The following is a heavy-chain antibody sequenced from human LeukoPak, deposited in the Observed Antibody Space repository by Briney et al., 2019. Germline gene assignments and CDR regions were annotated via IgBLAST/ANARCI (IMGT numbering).Heavy chain of an antibody. CDR1: GFTFSNYW. V-gene: IGHV3-7*01. CDR3: ARGGSGYSYGKIDS. D-gene: IGHD5-18*01. J-gene: IGHJ4*02. CDR2: IKQDGSET. Sequence: GGSLRLSCAASGFTFSNYWINWVRQAPGKGLEWVANIKQDGSETYRVDSVKGRFTISRDNAKNSLYLQMNSLRDEDTAVYYCARGGSGYSYGKIDSWGQGILVTVSS.